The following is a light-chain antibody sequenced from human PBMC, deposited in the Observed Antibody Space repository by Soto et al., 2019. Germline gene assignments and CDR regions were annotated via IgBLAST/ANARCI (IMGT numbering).Light chain of an antibody. CDR2: GAS. J-gene: IGKJ1*01. Sequence: DIVLTQSPGTLSLSPGERATLSCRASQTVSTNYLAWYQQKPGQAPRLLIYGASSRATGIPDRFSGSGSGTDFTLTISKLEPEDFAVYYCQQYEGAPMTFGLGTKVELK. V-gene: IGKV3-20*01. CDR1: QTVSTNY. CDR3: QQYEGAPMT.